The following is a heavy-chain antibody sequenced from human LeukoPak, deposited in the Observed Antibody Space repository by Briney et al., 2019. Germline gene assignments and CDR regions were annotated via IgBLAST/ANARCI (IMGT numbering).Heavy chain of an antibody. D-gene: IGHD1-14*01. CDR1: GGSISSYIYY. V-gene: IGHV4-39*01. J-gene: IGHJ6*02. CDR3: ARLEPGGPPYYYGMDV. CDR2: FYYRGST. Sequence: SETLSLTCTVSGGSISSYIYYWGWIRQSPGKGLEWIGSFYYRGSTYYNPSFKSRVTISIDTSKNQFSLKLSSVTAADTAVYCCARLEPGGPPYYYGMDVWGQGTTVTISS.